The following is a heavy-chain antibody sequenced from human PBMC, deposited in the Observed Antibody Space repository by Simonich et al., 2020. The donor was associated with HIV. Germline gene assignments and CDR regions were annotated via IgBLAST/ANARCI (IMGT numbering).Heavy chain of an antibody. Sequence: QVQLQQWGAGLLKPSETLSLTCAVFGGSFSGYYWTWIRQPPGKGLEWIGHIYYTGITNYNPSLKSRFTISVDTSKNQFSLNLTSVTAADTAVYYCARGLFLSSWAPFHYWGQGTLVTVSS. CDR2: IYYTGIT. CDR3: ARGLFLSSWAPFHY. J-gene: IGHJ4*02. V-gene: IGHV4-34*11. D-gene: IGHD6-13*01. CDR1: GGSFSGYY.